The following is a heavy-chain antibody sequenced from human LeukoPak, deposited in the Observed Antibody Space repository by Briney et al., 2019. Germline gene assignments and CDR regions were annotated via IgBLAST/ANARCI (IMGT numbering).Heavy chain of an antibody. Sequence: PGGSLRLSCAASGFTFSSYSMNWVRQAPGKGLEWVSSISSSSSYIYYADSVKGRFTISRDNAKNSLYLQMNSLRAEDTAVYYCARALRPGVLVPANWFDPWGQGTLVTVSS. CDR3: ARALRPGVLVPANWFDP. J-gene: IGHJ5*02. D-gene: IGHD2-2*01. CDR2: ISSSSSYI. CDR1: GFTFSSYS. V-gene: IGHV3-21*01.